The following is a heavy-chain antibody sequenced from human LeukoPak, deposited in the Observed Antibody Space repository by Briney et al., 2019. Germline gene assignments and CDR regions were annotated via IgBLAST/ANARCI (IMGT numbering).Heavy chain of an antibody. J-gene: IGHJ4*02. Sequence: PGGSLRLSCAASGFTFSSYAMSWVRQAPGKGLEWVSAISGSGGSTYYADSVKGRFTISRDNSKNTLYLQMNSLRAEDTAVYYCAKGIEAVLWFGEFHYFDYWGQGTLVTVSS. CDR3: AKGIEAVLWFGEFHYFDY. V-gene: IGHV3-23*01. CDR2: ISGSGGST. CDR1: GFTFSSYA. D-gene: IGHD3-10*01.